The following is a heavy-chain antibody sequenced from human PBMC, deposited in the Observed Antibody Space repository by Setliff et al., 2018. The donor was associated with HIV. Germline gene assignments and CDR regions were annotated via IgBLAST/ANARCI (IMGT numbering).Heavy chain of an antibody. D-gene: IGHD3-16*02. Sequence: GGSLRLSCAASGFIFGSYWMHWVRHTPEKGLEWVARIETDGSDTSYADSVKGRFTISRDNTKNTVFLQMNSLRVEDTARYYCAKDSCRFFDDLSDWYFDLWGRGTLVT. J-gene: IGHJ2*01. V-gene: IGHV3-74*01. CDR3: AKDSCRFFDDLSDWYFDL. CDR2: IETDGSDT. CDR1: GFIFGSYW.